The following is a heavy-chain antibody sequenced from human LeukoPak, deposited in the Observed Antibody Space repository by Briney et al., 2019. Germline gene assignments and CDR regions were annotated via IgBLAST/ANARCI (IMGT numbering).Heavy chain of an antibody. CDR3: ARVKSAAGPYNWFDP. J-gene: IGHJ5*02. D-gene: IGHD6-13*01. CDR1: GGSISSYY. V-gene: IGHV4-59*01. CDR2: IYYSGST. Sequence: PSETLSLTCTVSGGSISSYYWSWIRQPPGKGLEWIGYIYYSGSTNYNPSLKSRVTISVDTSKNQFSLKLSSVTAADTAVYYCARVKSAAGPYNWFDPWGQGTLVTVSS.